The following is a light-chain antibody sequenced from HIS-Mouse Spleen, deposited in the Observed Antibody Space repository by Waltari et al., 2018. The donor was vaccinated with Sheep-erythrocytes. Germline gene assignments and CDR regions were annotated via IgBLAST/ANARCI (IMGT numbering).Light chain of an antibody. V-gene: IGLV3-1*01. Sequence: SYELTQPPSVSVSPGQTASITCSGDKLGDKYACWYQQKPGQSPVLVIYQDSKRPSGLPGRFSGSNPGNTATLTISGTQAMDEADYYCQAWDSSTVVFGGGTKLTVL. CDR3: QAWDSSTVV. J-gene: IGLJ2*01. CDR2: QDS. CDR1: KLGDKY.